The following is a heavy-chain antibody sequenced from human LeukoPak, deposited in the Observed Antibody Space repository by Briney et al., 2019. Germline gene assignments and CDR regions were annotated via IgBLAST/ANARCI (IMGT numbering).Heavy chain of an antibody. J-gene: IGHJ4*02. CDR3: ARGYCSGGSCHWYFDF. Sequence: GGSLRLSCAASGFTFSSYAMHWVRQAPGKGLEYVSAISGNGGSTYYANSVKGRFTISRDNSKNTLYPQMGSLKADDMAVYYCARGYCSGGSCHWYFDFWGQGTLVTVSS. CDR2: ISGNGGST. CDR1: GFTFSSYA. V-gene: IGHV3-64*01. D-gene: IGHD2-15*01.